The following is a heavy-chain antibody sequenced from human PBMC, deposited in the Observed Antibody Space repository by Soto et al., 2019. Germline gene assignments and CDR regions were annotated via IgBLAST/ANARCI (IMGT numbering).Heavy chain of an antibody. J-gene: IGHJ3*02. CDR3: ARGINYYDSGDDAFDI. D-gene: IGHD3-10*01. Sequence: QVQLVQSGAEVKQPGASVKVSCKASGYTFTSYDINWVRQATGQGLEWMGWMNPNSGNTGYAQKLQGRVTMTRNTSISTAYMELSSLRSEDTAVYYCARGINYYDSGDDAFDIWAQGTMVTVSS. CDR1: GYTFTSYD. CDR2: MNPNSGNT. V-gene: IGHV1-8*01.